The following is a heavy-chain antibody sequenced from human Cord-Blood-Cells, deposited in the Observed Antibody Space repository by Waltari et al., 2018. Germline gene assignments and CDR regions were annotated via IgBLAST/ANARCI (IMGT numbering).Heavy chain of an antibody. CDR3: ARDGLRYNYYYHYGMDV. D-gene: IGHD3-9*01. Sequence: QLQLQQWGAGLLKPSETLSLTCAVYGGSFSGYHWSWIRQPPGKGLEWIGEINHSGSTNYNPSLKSRVTISVDTSKNQFSLKLSSVTAADTAVYYCARDGLRYNYYYHYGMDVWGQGTTVTVSS. V-gene: IGHV4-34*01. J-gene: IGHJ6*02. CDR2: INHSGST. CDR1: GGSFSGYH.